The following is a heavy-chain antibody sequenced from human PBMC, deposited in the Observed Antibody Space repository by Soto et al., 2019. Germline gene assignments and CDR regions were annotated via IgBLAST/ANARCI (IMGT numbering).Heavy chain of an antibody. Sequence: EVELVESGGGLVKPGGSLRLSCAASGFTFSTYSMNWVRQAPGKGLEWVSSISSGSSYRYYADSVKGRFTISRDNAKNSLYPQMNSLRAEDTAVYYCARVTGEQLLGSLDYWGQGAPVTVSS. CDR2: ISSGSSYR. V-gene: IGHV3-21*01. CDR1: GFTFSTYS. J-gene: IGHJ4*02. D-gene: IGHD1-26*01. CDR3: ARVTGEQLLGSLDY.